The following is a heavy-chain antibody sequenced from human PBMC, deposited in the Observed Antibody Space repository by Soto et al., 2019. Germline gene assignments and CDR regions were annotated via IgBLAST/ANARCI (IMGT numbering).Heavy chain of an antibody. D-gene: IGHD6-13*01. CDR3: ACFLAGYSSSWLDD. V-gene: IGHV4-59*01. CDR1: GGSISSYY. J-gene: IGHJ4*02. CDR2: IYYSGST. Sequence: PSETLSLTCTVSGGSISSYYWSWIRQPPGKGLEWIGYIYYSGSTNYNPSLKSRVTISVDTSKNQFSLKLSSVTAADTAVYYCACFLAGYSSSWLDDWGQRTLVTVSS.